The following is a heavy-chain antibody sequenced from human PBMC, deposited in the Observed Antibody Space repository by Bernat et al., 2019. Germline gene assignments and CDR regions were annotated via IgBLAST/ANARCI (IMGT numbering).Heavy chain of an antibody. Sequence: EVQLVESGGGLVKPGGSLRLSCAASGFTFSNAWMSWVRQAPGKGLEWVGRIKSKTDGETTDYAAPVKGRFTISRDDSKNTLYLQMNSLKTEDTVVYYCARLSIFDYWGQGTLVTVSS. CDR2: IKSKTDGETT. V-gene: IGHV3-15*01. J-gene: IGHJ4*02. D-gene: IGHD6-6*01. CDR3: ARLSIFDY. CDR1: GFTFSNAW.